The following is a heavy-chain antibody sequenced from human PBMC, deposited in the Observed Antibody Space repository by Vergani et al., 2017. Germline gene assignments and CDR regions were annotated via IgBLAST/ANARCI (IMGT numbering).Heavy chain of an antibody. CDR3: ARLGGSGWYDGNWFDP. J-gene: IGHJ5*02. V-gene: IGHV1-18*01. CDR1: GYTFTSYG. CDR2: ISADNGNT. D-gene: IGHD6-19*01. Sequence: QVQLVQSGAEVKKPGASVKVSCKASGYTFTSYGISWVRQAPVQGLEWMGWISADNGNTNYAQKLQGRVTMTTDTSTSTAYMELRSLRSDDTAVDYCARLGGSGWYDGNWFDPWGQGTLVTVSS.